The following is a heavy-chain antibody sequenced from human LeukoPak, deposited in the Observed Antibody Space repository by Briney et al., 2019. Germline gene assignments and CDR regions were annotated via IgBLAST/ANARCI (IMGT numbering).Heavy chain of an antibody. CDR3: AARIAAALWFDP. Sequence: SETLSLTCAVYGGSFSGYYWSWIRQPPGKGLEWIGEINHSGSTNYNPSLKSRVTISVDTSKNQFSLKLSSVTAADTAVYYCAARIAAALWFDPWGQGTLVTVSS. CDR1: GGSFSGYY. J-gene: IGHJ5*02. D-gene: IGHD6-13*01. V-gene: IGHV4-34*01. CDR2: INHSGST.